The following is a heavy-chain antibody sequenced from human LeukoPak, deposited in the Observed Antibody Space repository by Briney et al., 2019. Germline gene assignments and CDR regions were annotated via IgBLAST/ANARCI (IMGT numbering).Heavy chain of an antibody. CDR3: AVIPGYNWNDGLRDY. CDR2: ISAYNGNT. V-gene: IGHV1-18*01. D-gene: IGHD1-1*01. CDR1: SYNFAAYG. Sequence: GASVKVSCRASSYNFAAYGISWVRQAPGQGLEWMGWISAYNGNTNYAQKLQGRVTMTTDTSTRTIYMELRSLTSDDTAVYYCAVIPGYNWNDGLRDYWGQGTLVTVSS. J-gene: IGHJ4*02.